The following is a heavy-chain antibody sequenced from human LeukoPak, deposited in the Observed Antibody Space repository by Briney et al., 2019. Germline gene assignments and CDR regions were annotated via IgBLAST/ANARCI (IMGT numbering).Heavy chain of an antibody. CDR1: GFTFSSYG. D-gene: IGHD4-17*01. V-gene: IGHV3-30*02. CDR3: AKDPGGPKDGDNGNDAFDI. J-gene: IGHJ3*02. Sequence: GGSLRLSCAASGFTFSSYGMHWVRQAPGKGLERVAFIRYDGSNKYYADSVKGRFTISRDNSKNTLYLQMNSLRAEDTAVYYCAKDPGGPKDGDNGNDAFDIWGQGTMVTVSS. CDR2: IRYDGSNK.